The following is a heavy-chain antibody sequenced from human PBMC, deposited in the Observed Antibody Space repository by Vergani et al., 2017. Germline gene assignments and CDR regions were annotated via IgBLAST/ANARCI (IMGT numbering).Heavy chain of an antibody. J-gene: IGHJ4*02. V-gene: IGHV3-23*01. CDR2: ISGSGVSA. CDR3: AKQYFVSENYLFYY. D-gene: IGHD3-9*01. Sequence: EVQLLEAGGGLVQPGGSLRLTCAASEFTFSNYAMNWVRQAPGKGLEWVSGISGSGVSAYYTDSVKGRFTISRDYSKNMLFLQMNNLRTEYPARYYCAKQYFVSENYLFYYWGQGTLVTVSS. CDR1: EFTFSNYA.